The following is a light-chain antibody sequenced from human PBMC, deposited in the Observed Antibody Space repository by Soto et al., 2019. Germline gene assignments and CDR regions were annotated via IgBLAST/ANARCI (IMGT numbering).Light chain of an antibody. CDR2: RVI. CDR3: SSYAGSNNYV. J-gene: IGLJ1*01. Sequence: QSALTQPASVSGSPGQSITISCTGTSSDIGRYDYVSWYQQFPGKAPKLMIYRVINRPSGVSDRFSGSKSGNTASLTVSGLQAEDEADYYCSSYAGSNNYVFGTGTKLTVL. V-gene: IGLV2-14*03. CDR1: SSDIGRYDY.